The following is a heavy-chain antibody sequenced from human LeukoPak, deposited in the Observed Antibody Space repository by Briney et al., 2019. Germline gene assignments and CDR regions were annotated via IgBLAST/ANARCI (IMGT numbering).Heavy chain of an antibody. V-gene: IGHV1-18*01. CDR3: ARGRGHRWLLPGPYYGMDV. D-gene: IGHD5-24*01. Sequence: ASVKVSCKASGYTFTSYGISWVRQAPGQGLEWMGWISAYNGNTNYAQKLQGRVTMTTDTSTSTAYMELRSLRSDDTAVYCCARGRGHRWLLPGPYYGMDVWGQGTTVTVSS. J-gene: IGHJ6*02. CDR2: ISAYNGNT. CDR1: GYTFTSYG.